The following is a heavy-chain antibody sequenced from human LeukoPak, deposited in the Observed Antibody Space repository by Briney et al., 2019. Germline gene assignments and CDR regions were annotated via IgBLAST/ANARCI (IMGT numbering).Heavy chain of an antibody. V-gene: IGHV3-48*04. Sequence: PGGSLRLSCAASGFTFSSYAMSWVRQAPGKGLTWVSHMSSSVSTIEYANSVKGRFTISRDDAKQSLYLHMNSLRAEDTAVYYCARRTLLVGTSPSGIFDAFDVWGLGTMVTVSS. J-gene: IGHJ3*01. CDR2: MSSSVSTI. CDR1: GFTFSSYA. CDR3: ARRTLLVGTSPSGIFDAFDV. D-gene: IGHD1-14*01.